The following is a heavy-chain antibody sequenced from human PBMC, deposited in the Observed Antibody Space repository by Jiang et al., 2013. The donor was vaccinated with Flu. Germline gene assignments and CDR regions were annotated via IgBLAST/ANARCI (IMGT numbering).Heavy chain of an antibody. CDR1: GGTFSSYA. Sequence: GAEVKKPGSSVKVSCRASGGTFSSYAVSWVRQAPGQGLEWMGGIIPIFGTTNYAQKFQSRVTITADESADESTSTAYMELSSLRSEDTAVYYCATDQKVSDIEATGPYNYYYTVFWGKGTTVIVSS. CDR2: IIPIFGTT. CDR3: ATDQKVSDIEATGPYNYYYTVF. J-gene: IGHJ6*03. D-gene: IGHD5-12*01. V-gene: IGHV1-69*01.